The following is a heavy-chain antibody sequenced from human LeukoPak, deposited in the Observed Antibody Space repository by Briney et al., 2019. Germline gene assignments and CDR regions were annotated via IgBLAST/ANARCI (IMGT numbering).Heavy chain of an antibody. CDR1: GYTFTSYY. Sequence: ASVTVSCKASGYTFTSYYMHWVRQAPGQELEWMGIINPSGGSTSYAQKFQGRVTMTRDMSTSTVYMELSSLRSEDTAVYYCAALSGYCTNGVCYFVDGFDPWGQGTRVTVSS. D-gene: IGHD2-8*01. CDR2: INPSGGST. V-gene: IGHV1-46*01. CDR3: AALSGYCTNGVCYFVDGFDP. J-gene: IGHJ5*02.